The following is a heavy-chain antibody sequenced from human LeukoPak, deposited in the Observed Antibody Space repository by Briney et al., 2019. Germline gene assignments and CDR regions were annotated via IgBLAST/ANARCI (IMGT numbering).Heavy chain of an antibody. J-gene: IGHJ4*02. Sequence: GGSLRLSCAASGVTFSSYAMSWVRQPPGKGLEWVSVISSSGGSTYYAESVKGRFTISRDNSKNTQFLQMNSLRAEDTAMYYSARHTKGVTAIDSWGQGTLVTVSS. CDR1: GVTFSSYA. CDR2: ISSSGGST. V-gene: IGHV3-23*01. CDR3: ARHTKGVTAIDS. D-gene: IGHD2-21*02.